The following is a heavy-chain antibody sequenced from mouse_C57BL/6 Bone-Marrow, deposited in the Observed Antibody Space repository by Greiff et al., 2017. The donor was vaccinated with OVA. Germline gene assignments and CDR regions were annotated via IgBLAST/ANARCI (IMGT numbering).Heavy chain of an antibody. D-gene: IGHD1-1*01. CDR1: GYTFTSYW. Sequence: VQLQQPGAELVKPGASVKLSCKTSGYTFTSYWMHWVKQRPGQGLEWIGAIYPGNSDTSYNQKFKGKAKLTAVTSASTAYMELSSLTNEDSAVYYCTRERSNYYGSSYDWYFDVWGTGTTVTVSS. CDR2: IYPGNSDT. V-gene: IGHV1-5*01. J-gene: IGHJ1*03. CDR3: TRERSNYYGSSYDWYFDV.